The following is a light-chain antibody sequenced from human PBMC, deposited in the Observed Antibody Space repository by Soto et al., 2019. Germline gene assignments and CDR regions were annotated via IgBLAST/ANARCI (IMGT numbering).Light chain of an antibody. CDR2: GAS. Sequence: EIVLTQSPGTLSLSPGERATLSCRAIQSVSSSYLAWYQQKPGQAPRLLIYGASGRATGIPDRFSGSGSGTDFTLTISRLEPEDFAVYYCQQYGSSPMYTFGQGTKLEIK. J-gene: IGKJ2*01. V-gene: IGKV3-20*01. CDR3: QQYGSSPMYT. CDR1: QSVSSSY.